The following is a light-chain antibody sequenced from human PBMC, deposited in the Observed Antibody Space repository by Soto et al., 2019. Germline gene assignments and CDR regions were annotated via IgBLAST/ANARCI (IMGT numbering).Light chain of an antibody. CDR1: SSDVGGFNY. CDR2: DVT. Sequence: QSVLTQPASVSGSPGQSITISCPGTSSDVGGFNYVSWYQQHPGKAPKLMIYDVTNRPSGVSYRFSGSKPGNTASLTISGLKDEEEDDYYCNSYTSSSTYVXGTGTKVTV. J-gene: IGLJ1*01. V-gene: IGLV2-14*03. CDR3: NSYTSSSTYV.